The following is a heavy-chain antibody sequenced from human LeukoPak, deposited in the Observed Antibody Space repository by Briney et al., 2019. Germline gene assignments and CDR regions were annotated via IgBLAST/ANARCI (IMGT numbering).Heavy chain of an antibody. CDR1: GFTFSGYE. CDR2: IWYAGTTK. Sequence: GKSLRLSCGASGFTFSGYEMTWVRQAPGKGLEWVAVIWYAGTTKYYADSVKGRFTISRDNSKNTLYPQMNSLRAEDTAVYYCARDKLKYCSGGSCYSGHYLDYWGQGTLVTVSS. CDR3: ARDKLKYCSGGSCYSGHYLDY. D-gene: IGHD2-15*01. J-gene: IGHJ4*02. V-gene: IGHV3-33*08.